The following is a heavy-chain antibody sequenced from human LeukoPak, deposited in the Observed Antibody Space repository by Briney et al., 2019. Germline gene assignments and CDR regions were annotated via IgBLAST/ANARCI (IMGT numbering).Heavy chain of an antibody. CDR1: GFNFNDAW. CDR3: SWEMDVSFGHRLEH. V-gene: IGHV3-15*01. Sequence: PGGSLRLSCAVSGFNFNDAWMSWVRQAPGKGLEWVGRLKSRGSGGTAEYSAPVKGRFTVSRDDSQNTLYLQMNSLKIEDTALYFCSWEMDVSFGHRLEHWGQGTLVTVAS. J-gene: IGHJ5*02. CDR2: LKSRGSGGTA. D-gene: IGHD3-10*01.